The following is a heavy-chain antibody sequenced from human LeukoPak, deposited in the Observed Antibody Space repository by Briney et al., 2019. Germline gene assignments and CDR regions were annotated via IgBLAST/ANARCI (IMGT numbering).Heavy chain of an antibody. Sequence: GGSLRLSCVASGFTFRSYAMSWVRQAPGKGLEWVSAISGSGGSTYYADSVKGRFTISRDNSKNTLYLQMNSLRAEDTAVYYCAKGRFGELRTPLDYWGQGTLVTVSS. V-gene: IGHV3-23*01. CDR1: GFTFRSYA. D-gene: IGHD3-10*01. J-gene: IGHJ4*02. CDR2: ISGSGGST. CDR3: AKGRFGELRTPLDY.